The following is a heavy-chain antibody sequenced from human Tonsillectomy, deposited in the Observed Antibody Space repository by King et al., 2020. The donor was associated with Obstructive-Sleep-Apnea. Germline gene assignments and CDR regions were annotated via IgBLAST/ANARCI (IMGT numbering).Heavy chain of an antibody. CDR1: GGSISSYY. Sequence: HVQLQESGPGLVKPSETLSLTCTVSGGSISSYYWSWIRQPPGKGLEWIGYIYHSGSTNYNPSLKSRVTMSLDTSKNQFSLKLSSVTAADTAVYYCARDRVERDGQNRFDYWGQGTLVTVSS. CDR3: ARDRVERDGQNRFDY. D-gene: IGHD5-24*01. CDR2: IYHSGST. V-gene: IGHV4-59*01. J-gene: IGHJ4*02.